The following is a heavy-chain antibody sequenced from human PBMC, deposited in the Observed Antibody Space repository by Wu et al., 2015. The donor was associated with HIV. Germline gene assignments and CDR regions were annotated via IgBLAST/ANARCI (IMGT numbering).Heavy chain of an antibody. D-gene: IGHD2-2*01. CDR1: GYAFKTYG. J-gene: IGHJ4*02. CDR2: ISAYNGNT. V-gene: IGHV1-18*01. Sequence: QVQLVQSGAEVKKSGASLKVSCKASGYAFKTYGISWVRQAPGQGLEWMGWISAYNGNTNYAQKLQGRVTMTTDTSTSTAYMELRSLRSDDTAVYYCAKKKGYCSSTSCPKGGLNDYWGQGTLVTVSS. CDR3: AKKKGYCSSTSCPKGGLNDY.